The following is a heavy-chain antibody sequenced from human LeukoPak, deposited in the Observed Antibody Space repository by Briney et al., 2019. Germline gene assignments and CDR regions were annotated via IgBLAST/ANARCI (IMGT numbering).Heavy chain of an antibody. V-gene: IGHV4-4*07. CDR2: IYTSGST. CDR1: GGSISSYY. J-gene: IGHJ4*02. CDR3: ASARVTTHFDY. Sequence: SETLSLTCTVSGGSISSYYWSWIRQPAGKGLEWIGRIYTSGSTNCNPSLKSRVTMSVDTSKNLFSLKLSSVTAADTAVYYCASARVTTHFDYWGQGTLVTVSS. D-gene: IGHD4-17*01.